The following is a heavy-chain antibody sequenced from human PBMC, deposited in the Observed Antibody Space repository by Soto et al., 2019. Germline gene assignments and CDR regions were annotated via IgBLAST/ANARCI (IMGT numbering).Heavy chain of an antibody. CDR2: IIPIFGTA. CDR3: ARWSGTGNWFDP. Sequence: ASVKVSCKASGGTFSSYAISWVRQAPGQGLEWMGGIIPIFGTANYAQKFQGRVTITADESTSTAYMELSSLRSEDTAVYYCARWSGTGNWFDPWGQGTLVTVSS. CDR1: GGTFSSYA. D-gene: IGHD1-1*01. J-gene: IGHJ5*02. V-gene: IGHV1-69*13.